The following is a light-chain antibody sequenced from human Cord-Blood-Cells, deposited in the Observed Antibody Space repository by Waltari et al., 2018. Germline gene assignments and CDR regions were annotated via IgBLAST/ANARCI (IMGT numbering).Light chain of an antibody. CDR3: CSYAGSSTLV. V-gene: IGLV2-23*01. CDR1: SSDVGSYNL. CDR2: EGS. Sequence: QFALTQPASVSGSPGQSITISCTGTSSDVGSYNLVSWYQQHPGKAPKLMIYEGSKRPSGVSNRFSGSKSGNMASLTISGLQAEDEADYYCCSYAGSSTLVFGGGTKLTVL. J-gene: IGLJ2*01.